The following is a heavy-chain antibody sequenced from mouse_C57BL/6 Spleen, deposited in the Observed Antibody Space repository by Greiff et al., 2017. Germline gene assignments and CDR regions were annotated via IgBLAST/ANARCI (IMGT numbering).Heavy chain of an antibody. CDR3: ARVQFFTAVVDCYFDV. Sequence: VQLQQSGPELVKPGASVKLSCKASGYAFSSSWMNWVKQRPGKGLEWIGRIFPGGGDTNSNGKFKGKATLTADKSSSTAYLHHSSLTSQNSAVYFYARVQFFTAVVDCYFDVWGKGTTLTVSS. V-gene: IGHV1-82*01. J-gene: IGHJ1*03. D-gene: IGHD1-1*01. CDR2: IFPGGGDT. CDR1: GYAFSSSW.